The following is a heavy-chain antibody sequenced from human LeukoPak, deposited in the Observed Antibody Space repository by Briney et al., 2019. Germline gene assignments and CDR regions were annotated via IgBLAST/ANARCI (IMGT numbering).Heavy chain of an antibody. Sequence: DSVKVSCKASGYSFTNYGITWVRQAPGQGLEWMGWISAYNGNTNYAQKFQGRVTMTTDTSTSTAYMELRSLRSDDTAVYYCARDRRYSYGTDAFDIWGQGTMVTVSS. D-gene: IGHD5-18*01. CDR2: ISAYNGNT. CDR3: ARDRRYSYGTDAFDI. V-gene: IGHV1-18*01. CDR1: GYSFTNYG. J-gene: IGHJ3*02.